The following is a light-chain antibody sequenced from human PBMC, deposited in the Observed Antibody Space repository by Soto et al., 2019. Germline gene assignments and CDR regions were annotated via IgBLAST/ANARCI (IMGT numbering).Light chain of an antibody. CDR3: QQLDTYP. Sequence: DIQMTQSPSSLPASVGDRVTIICRASQSISSYFGWYQMKSGKAPKLLIFAASTLQGGIPSRFSGSGSGADFTLTISRLQPEAFAPCYCQQLDTYPFGQGTRLEI. J-gene: IGKJ5*01. V-gene: IGKV1-39*01. CDR2: AAS. CDR1: QSISSY.